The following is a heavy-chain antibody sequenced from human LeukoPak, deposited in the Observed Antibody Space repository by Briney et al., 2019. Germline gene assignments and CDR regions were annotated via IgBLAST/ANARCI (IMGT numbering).Heavy chain of an antibody. CDR2: LSGTGGST. V-gene: IGHV3-23*01. D-gene: IGHD6-19*01. CDR1: GFTFSNYA. Sequence: GGSLRLSCAASGFTFSNYAMSWVRQAPGKGLEWVSTLSGTGGSTYYADSVKGRFTISRDNSKNTLYLQMNSLRAEDTAVYYCAKEHRSGWRRTYYFDYWGQGTLVTVSS. J-gene: IGHJ4*02. CDR3: AKEHRSGWRRTYYFDY.